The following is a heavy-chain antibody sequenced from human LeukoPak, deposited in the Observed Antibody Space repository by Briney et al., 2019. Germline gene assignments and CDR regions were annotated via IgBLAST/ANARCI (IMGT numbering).Heavy chain of an antibody. D-gene: IGHD2-15*01. J-gene: IGHJ4*02. CDR3: ARDIGSSTPRGDY. CDR2: IYHSGST. V-gene: IGHV4-4*02. CDR1: GGSISTSNW. Sequence: SETLSLTCAVSGGSISTSNWWSWARQPPGKGLEWIGEIYHSGSTNYNPSLKSRVTISVDKSKNHFSLNLSSVTAADTAVYYCARDIGSSTPRGDYWGQGTLVTVSS.